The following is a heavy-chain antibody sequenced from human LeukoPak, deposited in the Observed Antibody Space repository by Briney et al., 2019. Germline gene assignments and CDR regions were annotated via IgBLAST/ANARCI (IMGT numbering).Heavy chain of an antibody. Sequence: GGSLRLSCAASGFTFSSYEMNWVRQAPGKGLEWVSSISSSRSYIYYADSVKGRFTISRDNAKNSLYLQMNSLRAEDTAVYYCARDRGHYSSGWTFDYWGQGTLVTVSS. V-gene: IGHV3-21*01. CDR2: ISSSRSYI. D-gene: IGHD6-19*01. CDR1: GFTFSSYE. CDR3: ARDRGHYSSGWTFDY. J-gene: IGHJ4*02.